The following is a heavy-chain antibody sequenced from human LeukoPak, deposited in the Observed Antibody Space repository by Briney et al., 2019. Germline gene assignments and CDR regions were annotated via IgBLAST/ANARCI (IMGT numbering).Heavy chain of an antibody. Sequence: SGTLSLTCAVSGGSISSSNWWSWVRQPPGKRLEWIGEIYHSGSTNYNPSLKSRVTISVDKSKNQFSLKLSSVTAADTAVYYCARDGVVVPAAMVYWGQGTLVTVSS. V-gene: IGHV4-4*02. CDR2: IYHSGST. J-gene: IGHJ4*02. CDR1: GGSISSSNW. D-gene: IGHD2-2*01. CDR3: ARDGVVVPAAMVY.